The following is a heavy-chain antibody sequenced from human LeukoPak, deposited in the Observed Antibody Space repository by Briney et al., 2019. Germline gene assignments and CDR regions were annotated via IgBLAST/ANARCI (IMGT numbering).Heavy chain of an antibody. CDR3: ARVAVAGALGWFDP. CDR2: INPNSGGT. V-gene: IGHV1-2*02. D-gene: IGHD6-19*01. Sequence: GASVKVSCKASGYTFTSYGISWVRQAPGQGLEWMGWINPNSGGTNYAQKFQGRVTMTRDTSISTAYMELSRLRSDDTAVYYCARVAVAGALGWFDPWGQGTLVTVSS. J-gene: IGHJ5*02. CDR1: GYTFTSYG.